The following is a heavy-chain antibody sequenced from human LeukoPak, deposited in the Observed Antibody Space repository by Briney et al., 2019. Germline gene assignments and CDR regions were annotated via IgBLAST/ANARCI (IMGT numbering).Heavy chain of an antibody. D-gene: IGHD5-18*01. CDR2: IYYSGST. Sequence: SETLSLTCGVYGGSSSGYYWSWIRQPPGKGLEWIGYIYYSGSTNYNPSLKSRVTISVDTSKNQFSLKLSSVTAADTAVYYCARSGYSYGGNYFDYWGQGTLVTVSS. J-gene: IGHJ4*02. CDR3: ARSGYSYGGNYFDY. V-gene: IGHV4-59*01. CDR1: GGSSSGYY.